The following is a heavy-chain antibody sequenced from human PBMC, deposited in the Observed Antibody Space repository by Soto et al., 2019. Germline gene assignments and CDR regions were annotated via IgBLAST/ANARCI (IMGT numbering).Heavy chain of an antibody. CDR1: GFTFSSYA. CDR3: AKDAGGESVGGAGYFDY. J-gene: IGHJ4*02. CDR2: ISGSGGRT. D-gene: IGHD1-26*01. V-gene: IGHV3-23*01. Sequence: GGSLRLSCAASGFTFSSYAMSWVRQAPGKGLEWVSAISGSGGRTYYADSVKGRFTISRDNSKNTLYLQMNSLRAEDTAVYYCAKDAGGESVGGAGYFDYWGQGTLVTVSS.